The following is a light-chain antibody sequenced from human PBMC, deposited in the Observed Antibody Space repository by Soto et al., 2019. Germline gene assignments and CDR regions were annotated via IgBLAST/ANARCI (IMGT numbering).Light chain of an antibody. J-gene: IGKJ1*01. V-gene: IGKV3-20*01. CDR2: GAS. CDR3: QQYGSSPWT. CDR1: QTVSSIY. Sequence: VLTQSPATLSLSPGERATLSCRASQTVSSIYLAWYQQKPGQAPRLLIYGASSRATGIPDRFSGSGSGTDFTLTISRLEPEDFAVYYCQQYGSSPWTFGQGTMVDI.